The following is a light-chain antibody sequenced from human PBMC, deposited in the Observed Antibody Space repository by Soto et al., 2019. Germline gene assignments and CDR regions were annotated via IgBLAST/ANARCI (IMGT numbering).Light chain of an antibody. CDR2: GAF. V-gene: IGKV3-15*01. CDR1: QSVSYN. Sequence: EIVMTQSPATLSVSPGETATLSCRASQSVSYNLAWYQQKPGQGPRLLIYGAFTRATGIPARFSGSGSGTEFTLTISSLQSEDFAGYDCQQYKNWPPLTFGGGTKVEIK. CDR3: QQYKNWPPLT. J-gene: IGKJ4*01.